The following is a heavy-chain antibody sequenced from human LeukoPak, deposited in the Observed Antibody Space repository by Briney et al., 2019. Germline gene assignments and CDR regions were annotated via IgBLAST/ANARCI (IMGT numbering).Heavy chain of an antibody. V-gene: IGHV1-2*02. D-gene: IGHD1-26*01. J-gene: IGHJ4*02. Sequence: ASVKVSCKASGYRFSENYMHWVRQAPGQGLEWMGWIKPNSGDTKFAQKFQGRVTMTRDTSISTTYMQLSSLRPDDTAVYYCARDGSRYSENYYYDYWGQGTLVTVSS. CDR3: ARDGSRYSENYYYDY. CDR1: GYRFSENY. CDR2: IKPNSGDT.